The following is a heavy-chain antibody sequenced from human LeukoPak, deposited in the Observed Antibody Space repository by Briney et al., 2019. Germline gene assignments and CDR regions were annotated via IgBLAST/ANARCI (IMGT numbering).Heavy chain of an antibody. CDR1: GFTFSTYA. J-gene: IGHJ4*02. CDR3: AKVLGAYCGGGCYSRVFDS. V-gene: IGHV3-23*01. Sequence: PGGSLRLSCVTSGFTFSTYAMSWVRQAPGKGLEWVSIISGDGGSTVYADSVKGRFTISRDSSKSTMFLQMNSLRADDTAVYYCAKVLGAYCGGGCYSRVFDSWGQGTLVTVSS. D-gene: IGHD2-21*02. CDR2: ISGDGGST.